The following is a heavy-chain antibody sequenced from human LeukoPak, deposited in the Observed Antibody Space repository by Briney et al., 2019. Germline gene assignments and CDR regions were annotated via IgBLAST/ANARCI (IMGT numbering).Heavy chain of an antibody. CDR3: TTFYPSLTDY. V-gene: IGHV3-7*05. CDR2: INHDGTEK. D-gene: IGHD2/OR15-2a*01. Sequence: GGSLRLSCAASGFTFNSYWISWGRQAPGKVLGCRDKINHDGTEKYYVDCVKGQFTISRDNDKTSLYLHMNSLRAEDTAVYYCTTFYPSLTDYWGQGTLVTVSS. J-gene: IGHJ4*02. CDR1: GFTFNSYW.